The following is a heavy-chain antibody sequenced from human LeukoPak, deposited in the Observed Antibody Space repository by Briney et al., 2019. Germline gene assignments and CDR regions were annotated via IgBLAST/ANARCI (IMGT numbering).Heavy chain of an antibody. Sequence: SETLSPTCSVSGGSISSGDYYWSWIRQPPGKGLEWIGYIYYSGNTYYNPSLKSRVTISVDTSKNQFSLKLSSVTAADTAVYYCARDRGITMVRGVPAFDIWGQGTMVTVSS. V-gene: IGHV4-30-4*01. CDR1: GGSISSGDYY. D-gene: IGHD3-10*01. CDR2: IYYSGNT. CDR3: ARDRGITMVRGVPAFDI. J-gene: IGHJ3*02.